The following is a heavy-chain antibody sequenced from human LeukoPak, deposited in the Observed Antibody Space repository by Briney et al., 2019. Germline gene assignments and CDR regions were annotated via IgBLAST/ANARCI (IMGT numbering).Heavy chain of an antibody. CDR2: IFYSAST. V-gene: IGHV4-39*01. CDR1: GGSISSSSFY. J-gene: IGHJ3*01. D-gene: IGHD3-16*01. Sequence: PSVTVSLTCTVSGGSISSSSFYWGWIRQPPGKGLEWIGSIFYSASTYYKPSLKSRVTISVDTSKNEFSLRLSSVTAADTAVYYCAHFRGSAFDFWGGGTMVTVSS. CDR3: AHFRGSAFDF.